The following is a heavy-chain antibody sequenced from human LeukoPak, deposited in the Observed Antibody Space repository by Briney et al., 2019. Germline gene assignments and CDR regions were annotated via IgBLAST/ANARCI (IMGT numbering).Heavy chain of an antibody. CDR1: GYTFTSYG. CDR2: ISAYNGNT. V-gene: IGHV1-18*01. D-gene: IGHD2-15*01. CDR3: ARDVVPYCSGGSCYGWFDP. J-gene: IGHJ5*02. Sequence: ASVKVSCKASGYTFTSYGISWVRQAPGQGLEWMGWISAYNGNTNYAQKLQGRVTMTTGTSTSTAYMELRSLRSDDTAVYYCARDVVPYCSGGSCYGWFDPWGQGTLVTVSS.